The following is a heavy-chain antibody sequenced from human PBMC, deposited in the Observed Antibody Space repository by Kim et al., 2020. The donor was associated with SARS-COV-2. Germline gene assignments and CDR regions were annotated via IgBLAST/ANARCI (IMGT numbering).Heavy chain of an antibody. J-gene: IGHJ4*02. V-gene: IGHV3-23*01. CDR3: AKGQSGKYQERYTDS. D-gene: IGHD2-2*01. Sequence: AECMEGRFTISRDSSKNMVYLQMNSLRPEDTAVYYCAKGQSGKYQERYTDSWGQGTLVTVSS.